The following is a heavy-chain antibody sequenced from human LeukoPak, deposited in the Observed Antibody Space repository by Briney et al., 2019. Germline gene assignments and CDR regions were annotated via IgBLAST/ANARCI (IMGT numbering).Heavy chain of an antibody. V-gene: IGHV3-64*01. Sequence: GGSLRLSCAASGFTFSSYAMHWVRQAPGKGLEYVSAISSNGGSTYYANSVKGRFTISRDNSKNTLYLQMGSLRAEDMAVYYCARGLGVTTADFDYWGQGTLVTVSS. J-gene: IGHJ4*02. D-gene: IGHD1-26*01. CDR1: GFTFSSYA. CDR2: ISSNGGST. CDR3: ARGLGVTTADFDY.